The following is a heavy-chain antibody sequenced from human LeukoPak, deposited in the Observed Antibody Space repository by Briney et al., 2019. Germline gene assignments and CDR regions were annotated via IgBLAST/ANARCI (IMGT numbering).Heavy chain of an antibody. Sequence: SETLSLTCAVYGWSFSGYYWSWIRQPPGKGLEWIGEINHSGSTNYNPSLKSRVTISVDTSKNQFSLKLSSVTAADTAVYYCARRLGSSWYGPRPYYFDYWGQGTLVTVSS. CDR1: GWSFSGYY. CDR2: INHSGST. CDR3: ARRLGSSWYGPRPYYFDY. D-gene: IGHD6-13*01. V-gene: IGHV4-34*01. J-gene: IGHJ4*02.